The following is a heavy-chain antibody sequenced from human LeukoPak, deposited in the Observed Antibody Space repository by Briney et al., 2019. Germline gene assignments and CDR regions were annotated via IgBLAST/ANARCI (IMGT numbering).Heavy chain of an antibody. V-gene: IGHV1-69*05. CDR3: ARESSYCYDSSGYPAH. CDR2: IIPIFGTA. J-gene: IGHJ4*02. CDR1: GGTFSSYA. Sequence: SVKVSCKASGGTFSSYAISWVRQAPGQGLEWMGRIIPIFGTANYAQKFQGRVTITTDESTSTAYMELSSLRSEDTAVYYCARESSYCYDSSGYPAHWGQGTLVTVSS. D-gene: IGHD3-22*01.